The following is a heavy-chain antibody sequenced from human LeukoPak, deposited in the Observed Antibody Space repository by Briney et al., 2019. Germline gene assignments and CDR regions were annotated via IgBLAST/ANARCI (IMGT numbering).Heavy chain of an antibody. D-gene: IGHD6-13*01. CDR2: IYYSGST. J-gene: IGHJ4*02. CDR3: ASPPPGYSSSWHFDY. CDR1: GYSISSYY. V-gene: IGHV4-59*08. Sequence: SETLSLTCSVSGYSISSYYWSRIRQPPGKGLEWIGYIYYSGSTNYKPSLKSRVTISVDTSKNQFSLKLSSVTAADTAVYYCASPPPGYSSSWHFDYWGQGTLVTVSS.